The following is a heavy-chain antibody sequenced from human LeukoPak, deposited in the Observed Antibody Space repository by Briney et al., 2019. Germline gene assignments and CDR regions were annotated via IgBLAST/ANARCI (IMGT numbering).Heavy chain of an antibody. V-gene: IGHV4-34*01. J-gene: IGHJ5*02. Sequence: SETLSLTCAVYGGSFSGYYWSWIRQPPGKGLEWIGEINHSGSTNYNPSLKSRVTISVDTSKNQFSLKLSSVTAADTAVYYCARRGLRYFDWLHNWFDPWGQGTLVTVSS. CDR1: GGSFSGYY. D-gene: IGHD3-9*01. CDR2: INHSGST. CDR3: ARRGLRYFDWLHNWFDP.